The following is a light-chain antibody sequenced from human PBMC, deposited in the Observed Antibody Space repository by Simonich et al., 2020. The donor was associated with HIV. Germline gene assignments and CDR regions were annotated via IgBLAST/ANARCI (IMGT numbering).Light chain of an antibody. V-gene: IGKV3-15*01. J-gene: IGKJ4*01. CDR1: QSVSSN. Sequence: EIVMTQSPATLSVSPGERATLSCRASQSVSSNLAWYQQKPGLAPGLLIYAASPRATGIPARFSGSGSGTEFTLVISSMQSEDFAVYYCQQYNAWPTFGGGTKVEIK. CDR2: AAS. CDR3: QQYNAWPT.